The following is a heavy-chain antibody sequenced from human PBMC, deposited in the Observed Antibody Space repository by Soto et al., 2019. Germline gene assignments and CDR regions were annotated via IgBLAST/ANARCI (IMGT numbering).Heavy chain of an antibody. CDR2: INHSGST. Sequence: QVQLQQWGAGLLKPSETLSLTCAVYGGSFSGYYWSWIRQPPGQGLEWIGEINHSGSTNYTPSLRSRVTISVDRSKNRFSRKLSSVTAADTAVYYCARQGALQQIFDYGGQGTLITVSS. V-gene: IGHV4-34*01. CDR3: ARQGALQQIFDY. CDR1: GGSFSGYY. D-gene: IGHD4-4*01. J-gene: IGHJ4*02.